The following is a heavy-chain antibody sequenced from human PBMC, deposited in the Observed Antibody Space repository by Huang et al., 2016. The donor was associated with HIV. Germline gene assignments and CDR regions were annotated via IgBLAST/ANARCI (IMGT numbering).Heavy chain of an antibody. J-gene: IGHJ3*02. D-gene: IGHD6-19*01. V-gene: IGHV3-15*01. CDR1: GFTFKDAG. CDR3: NKEKYSSDWYRQPRLENDALEI. Sequence: EVQLVESGGQLVKSGRSLRLACVASGFTFKDAGMRWVRQVAGKGVGWVCRSKSKADGGKTDDAATVKGRFLVSRDDSRNMVYLHMNSLKTEDTAVYYCNKEKYSSDWYRQPRLENDALEIWGQGTMVTVSS. CDR2: SKSKADGGKT.